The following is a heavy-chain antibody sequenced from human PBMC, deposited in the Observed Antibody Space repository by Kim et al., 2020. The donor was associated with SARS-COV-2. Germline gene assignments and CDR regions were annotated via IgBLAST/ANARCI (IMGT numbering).Heavy chain of an antibody. CDR3: ATHNLETYFDF. D-gene: IGHD1-1*01. J-gene: IGHJ4*02. CDR2: IYNSGTS. CDR1: GDSVTSESYY. V-gene: IGHV4-61*01. Sequence: SETLSLTCTVSGDSVTSESYYWSWIRQAPGKGLEWIGYIYNSGTSTYNPSLKSRVTISTDTSKNQFFLELTSVTAADTAIYYCATHNLETYFDFWGQGTPVIVS.